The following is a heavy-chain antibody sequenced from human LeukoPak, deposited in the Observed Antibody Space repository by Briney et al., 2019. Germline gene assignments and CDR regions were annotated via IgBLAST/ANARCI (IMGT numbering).Heavy chain of an antibody. CDR1: GFTFSSYA. CDR2: ISYDGSNK. V-gene: IGHV3-30*04. CDR3: AREPKNYFDY. Sequence: GGSLRLSCTVSGFTFSSYAMHWVRQAPGKGLEWVAVISYDGSNKYYADSVKGRFTISRDNSKNTLYLQMNSLRAEDTAVYYCAREPKNYFDYWGQGTLVTVSS. J-gene: IGHJ4*02.